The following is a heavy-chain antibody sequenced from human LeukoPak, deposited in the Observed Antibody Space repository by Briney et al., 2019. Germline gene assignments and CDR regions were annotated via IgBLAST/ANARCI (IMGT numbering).Heavy chain of an antibody. J-gene: IGHJ4*02. V-gene: IGHV3-23*01. D-gene: IGHD6-19*01. CDR1: GFTFNSYA. CDR3: GKTTTGYSSGRYPGWPVDY. CDR2: IFGSGGSA. Sequence: GGSLRLSCAASGFTFNSYALYWVRRAPGKGLEWVSGIFGSGGSAHYADSVKGRFTISRDNSRNTVYLQMDSMRVEDTAVYYCGKTTTGYSSGRYPGWPVDYWGQGTLVTVSS.